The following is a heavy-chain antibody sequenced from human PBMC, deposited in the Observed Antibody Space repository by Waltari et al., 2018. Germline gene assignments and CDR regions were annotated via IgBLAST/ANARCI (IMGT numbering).Heavy chain of an antibody. V-gene: IGHV1-2*02. Sequence: QVQLVQSGAEVKTPGASVKLSCEASGYACTASYFHWVRQAPGRGLEWMGYVDPHNGGISYAQRFQGRVTMTRDTSISTVYMELSGLTSDDTAVYYCAREVFRFDYWGQGALVTVSS. CDR2: VDPHNGGI. J-gene: IGHJ4*02. CDR1: GYACTASY. CDR3: AREVFRFDY.